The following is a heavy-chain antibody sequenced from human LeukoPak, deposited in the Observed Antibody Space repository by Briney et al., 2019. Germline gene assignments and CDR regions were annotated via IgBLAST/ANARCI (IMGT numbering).Heavy chain of an antibody. V-gene: IGHV3-23*01. CDR3: ARVHWAVGATTGFDY. D-gene: IGHD1-26*01. CDR2: IIGSGSTT. J-gene: IGHJ4*02. Sequence: GGSLRLSCAASGFTFSGYAMSWVRQAPGKGPEWVSSIIGSGSTTNYADSVRGRFTISRDNAKNSLYLQMNSLRAEDTAVYYCARVHWAVGATTGFDYWGQGTLVTVSS. CDR1: GFTFSGYA.